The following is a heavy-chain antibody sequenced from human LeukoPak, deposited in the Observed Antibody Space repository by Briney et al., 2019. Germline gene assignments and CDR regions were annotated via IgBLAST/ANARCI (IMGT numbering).Heavy chain of an antibody. CDR3: VRRHYGGYWGMDV. Sequence: GGSLRLSCAASGFTFSSYEMNWVRQTPGKGLEWVSYISTAGDVIYYADSVKGRFTISRDNAKSSLYLQIKSLRADDTALYFCVRRHYGGYWGMDVWGKGTTVTVSS. V-gene: IGHV3-48*03. CDR1: GFTFSSYE. CDR2: ISTAGDVI. D-gene: IGHD4-23*01. J-gene: IGHJ6*04.